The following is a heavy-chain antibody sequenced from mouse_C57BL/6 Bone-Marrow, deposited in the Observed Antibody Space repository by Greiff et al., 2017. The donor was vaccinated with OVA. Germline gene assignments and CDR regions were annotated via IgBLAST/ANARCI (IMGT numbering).Heavy chain of an antibody. Sequence: VQLQQSGPELVKPGASVKISCKASGYTFTDYYMNWVKQSHGKSLEWIGDINPNNGGTSYNQKFKGKATLTVDKSSSTAYMELRSLTSEDSAVYYCARDRTTVAPFAYWGQGTLVTVSA. D-gene: IGHD1-1*01. V-gene: IGHV1-26*01. CDR2: INPNNGGT. CDR1: GYTFTDYY. J-gene: IGHJ3*01. CDR3: ARDRTTVAPFAY.